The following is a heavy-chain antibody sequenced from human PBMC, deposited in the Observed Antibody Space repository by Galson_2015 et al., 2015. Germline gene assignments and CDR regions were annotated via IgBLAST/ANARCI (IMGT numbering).Heavy chain of an antibody. CDR3: ARDDRGSGWGWYFDL. J-gene: IGHJ2*01. CDR2: SMPIFGTA. D-gene: IGHD6-19*01. CDR1: GGTFRSYA. V-gene: IGHV1-69*01. Sequence: CKASGGTFRSYALSWVRQAPGPGLEWMGGSMPIFGTANYAQKFQGRVTITADESTSTAYMELSSLRSEDTAVYYCARDDRGSGWGWYFDLWGRGTLVTVSS.